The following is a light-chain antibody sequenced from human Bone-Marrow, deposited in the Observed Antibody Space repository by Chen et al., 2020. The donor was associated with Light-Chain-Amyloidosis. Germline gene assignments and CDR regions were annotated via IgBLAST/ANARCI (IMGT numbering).Light chain of an antibody. CDR2: EDD. CDR3: QSYQGSSQGV. CDR1: SGSIATNY. V-gene: IGLV6-57*01. J-gene: IGLJ3*02. Sequence: NFMLTQPHSVSESPGKTVIISCTRSSGSIATNYVQWYQQRPGSSPTTVIYEDDQRPSGGPDRFSGSIDRSCNSASLTISGLKTEDEADYYCQSYQGSSQGVFGGGTKLTVL.